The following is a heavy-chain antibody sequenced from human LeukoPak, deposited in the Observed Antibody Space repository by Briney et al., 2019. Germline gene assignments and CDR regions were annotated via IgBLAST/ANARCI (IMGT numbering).Heavy chain of an antibody. Sequence: PSETLSLTCAVYGGSFSGYYWSWIRQPPGKGLEWIGEINHSGSTNYNPSLKGRVTISVDTSKNQFSLKLSSVTAADTAVYYCARGGIAVANDYWGQGTLVTVSS. J-gene: IGHJ4*02. D-gene: IGHD6-19*01. CDR2: INHSGST. CDR1: GGSFSGYY. V-gene: IGHV4-34*01. CDR3: ARGGIAVANDY.